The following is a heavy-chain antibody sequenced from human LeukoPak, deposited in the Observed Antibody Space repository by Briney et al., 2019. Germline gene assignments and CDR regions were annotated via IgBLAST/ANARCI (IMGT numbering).Heavy chain of an antibody. CDR1: GLAFSSYA. D-gene: IGHD3-9*01. CDR2: IRSKANSYAT. J-gene: IGHJ3*02. V-gene: IGHV3-73*01. Sequence: PGGSLRLSCAASGLAFSSYAMSWVRQPPGKGLEWVGRIRSKANSYATAYAASVKGRFTISRDDSKNTAYLQMNSLKTEDTAVYYCTRPIAYATPYDILTGYSPNDAFDIWGQGTMVTVSS. CDR3: TRPIAYATPYDILTGYSPNDAFDI.